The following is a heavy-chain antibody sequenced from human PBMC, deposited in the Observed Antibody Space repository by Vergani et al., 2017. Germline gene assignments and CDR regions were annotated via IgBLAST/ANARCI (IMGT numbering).Heavy chain of an antibody. D-gene: IGHD6-19*01. J-gene: IGHJ3*02. Sequence: EVRLAESGGGIVRPGGSLRLSCAASGFTFIMHAMSWVRQAPGKGLEWVSTLSASDRRTHYADSVKGRFTISRDNSKNTLFLHMNSLRPEDTAVYYCAKVGRSEVAGTFGAFDIWGQGTMVTVSS. CDR3: AKVGRSEVAGTFGAFDI. CDR1: GFTFIMHA. CDR2: LSASDRRT. V-gene: IGHV3-23*04.